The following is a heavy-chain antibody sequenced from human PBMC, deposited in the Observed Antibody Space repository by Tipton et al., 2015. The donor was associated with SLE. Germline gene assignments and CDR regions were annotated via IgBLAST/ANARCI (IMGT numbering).Heavy chain of an antibody. J-gene: IGHJ5*02. CDR2: ISYDGTNK. CDR1: GFTFSSYA. V-gene: IGHV3-30*04. D-gene: IGHD6-19*01. CDR3: ARGYEYSSGWFSIDH. Sequence: SLRLSCAASGFTFSSYAMYWVRQAPGKGLEWVAFISYDGTNKYYADSVKGRFTISRDNSQNTLYLQMNTLRPEGTAVYYCARGYEYSSGWFSIDHWGQGSLVTVSS.